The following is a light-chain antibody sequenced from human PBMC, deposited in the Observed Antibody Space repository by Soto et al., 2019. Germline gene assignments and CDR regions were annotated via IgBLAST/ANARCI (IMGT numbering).Light chain of an antibody. V-gene: IGKV1-5*03. CDR1: QSISDW. J-gene: IGKJ4*01. Sequence: DIQMTQSPSTLSASVGDRVNITCRASQSISDWLAWYQQKPGKAPKVLIYRTSSLESGVPSRFSGSGSGTDFTLTISGLQPDDFATYYCQQYKSLVTFGGGTKVEIK. CDR3: QQYKSLVT. CDR2: RTS.